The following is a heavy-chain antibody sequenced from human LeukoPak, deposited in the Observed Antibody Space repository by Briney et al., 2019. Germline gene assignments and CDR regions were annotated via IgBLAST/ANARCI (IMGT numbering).Heavy chain of an antibody. CDR2: IFYRGST. CDR3: ARHLRSLPDC. J-gene: IGHJ4*02. Sequence: PSETMSLTSSVAGGFTSKYYWGWIRQPPGRGLEWIGYIFYRGSTNSNASPRSRVTIFVDPSKNQFPLRLSSVTAADTAVYYCARHLRSLPDCWGQGALVTVSS. D-gene: IGHD2-21*01. CDR1: GGFTSKYY. V-gene: IGHV4-59*08.